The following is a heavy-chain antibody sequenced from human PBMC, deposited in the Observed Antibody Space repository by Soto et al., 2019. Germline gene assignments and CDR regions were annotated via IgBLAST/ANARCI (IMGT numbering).Heavy chain of an antibody. CDR1: GDSVSSVGFH. J-gene: IGHJ4*02. CDR2: IYNGGST. CDR3: ARAPVGLDTISYLDY. V-gene: IGHV4-30-4*01. Sequence: PSETLSLTCTVSGDSVSSVGFHWAWLRRPPGKGLEWIGYIYNGGSTYYRPSLESRMQMSLDATRNNYSLRLTSVTAADTAVYFCARAPVGLDTISYLDYWGQGELVTVSS. D-gene: IGHD3-3*01.